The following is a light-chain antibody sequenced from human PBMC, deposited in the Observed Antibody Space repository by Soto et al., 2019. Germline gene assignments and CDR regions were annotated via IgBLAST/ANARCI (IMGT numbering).Light chain of an antibody. CDR1: SSDVGSYNR. CDR3: SSFTSSNTWV. CDR2: EVS. J-gene: IGLJ3*02. Sequence: QSALTQPPSASGSPGQSVTISCTGTSSDVGSYNRVSWYQQPPGTAPKLIIYEVSNRPSGVPDRFFGSKSGNTASLTISGLQAEDEADYYCSSFTSSNTWVFGGGNKLTVL. V-gene: IGLV2-18*02.